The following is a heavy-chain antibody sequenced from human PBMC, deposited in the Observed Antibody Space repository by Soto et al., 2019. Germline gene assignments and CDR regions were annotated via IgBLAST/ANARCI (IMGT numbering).Heavy chain of an antibody. CDR1: GDSVSSDSAS. CDR3: ARSRVFIAVAGVANYYYYYGMDV. V-gene: IGHV6-1*01. J-gene: IGHJ6*02. D-gene: IGHD6-19*01. Sequence: PSQTLSLTCVISGDSVSSDSASWNWIRQSPSRGLEWLGRTYYRSKWYIEYVPSVQSRITINPDTSKNQLSLQLNSLTPEDTAVYYCARSRVFIAVAGVANYYYYYGMDVWGQGTTVTVSS. CDR2: TYYRSKWYI.